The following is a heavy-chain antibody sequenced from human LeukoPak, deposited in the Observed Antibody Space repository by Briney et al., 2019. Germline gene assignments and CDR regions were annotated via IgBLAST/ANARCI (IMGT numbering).Heavy chain of an antibody. CDR1: GGSISSSSYY. Sequence: SETLSLTCTVSGGSISSSSYYWGWIRQPPGKGLEWIGSIYYSGSTYYNPSLKSRVTISVDTSKNQFSLKLSSVTAADTAVYYCARESLYYDFWSGYYPFDYWGQGTLVTVSS. CDR3: ARESLYYDFWSGYYPFDY. V-gene: IGHV4-39*02. J-gene: IGHJ4*02. D-gene: IGHD3-3*01. CDR2: IYYSGST.